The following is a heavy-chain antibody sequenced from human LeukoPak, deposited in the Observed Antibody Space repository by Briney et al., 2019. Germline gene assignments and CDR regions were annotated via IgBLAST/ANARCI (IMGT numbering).Heavy chain of an antibody. CDR1: GASIKDYY. CDR2: IYSSGSA. CDR3: ASANYGEKKIDS. J-gene: IGHJ4*02. V-gene: IGHV4-4*07. D-gene: IGHD4-17*01. Sequence: SETLSLTCGVSGASIKDYYWNWIRQPAGKGLEWVGRIYSSGSAKYNPSLKSRVSMSVDTSRNQFSLTPTSATATGTAVYYCASANYGEKKIDSWGQGILVTVSS.